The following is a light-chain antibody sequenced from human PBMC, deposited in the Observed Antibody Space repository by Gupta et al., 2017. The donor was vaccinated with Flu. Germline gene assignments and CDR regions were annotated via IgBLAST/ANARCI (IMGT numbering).Light chain of an antibody. CDR1: QSLLHSNGYNY. Sequence: DIVITQSPLSQPVTPGEPASISCRSSQSLLHSNGYNYLDWYLQKPGQSPQFLIYLGSNRVSGVPDRFSGSGSGTDFTLKISRVEAEDVGVYYCMQALQKGTFGQGTKVEIK. V-gene: IGKV2-28*01. J-gene: IGKJ1*01. CDR2: LGS. CDR3: MQALQKGT.